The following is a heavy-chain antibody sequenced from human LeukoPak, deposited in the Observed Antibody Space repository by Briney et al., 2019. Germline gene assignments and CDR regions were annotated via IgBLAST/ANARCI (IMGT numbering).Heavy chain of an antibody. Sequence: GGSLRLSCAASGFTFSDYYMSWIRQAPGKGLECVSYISSSSSYTNYADSVKGRFTISRDNAKNSLYLQMNSLRAEDTAVYYCARDWPPGSGSYPYAFDIWGQGTMVTVSS. CDR1: GFTFSDYY. CDR3: ARDWPPGSGSYPYAFDI. J-gene: IGHJ3*02. V-gene: IGHV3-11*06. CDR2: ISSSSSYT. D-gene: IGHD3-10*01.